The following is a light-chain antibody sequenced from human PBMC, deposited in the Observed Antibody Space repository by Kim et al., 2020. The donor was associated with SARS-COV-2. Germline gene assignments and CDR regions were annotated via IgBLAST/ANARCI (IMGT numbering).Light chain of an antibody. V-gene: IGKV3-20*01. CDR1: QSISTNS. J-gene: IGKJ4*01. Sequence: EVVLTQSPGTVALSPGERATLSCRASQSISTNSLAWHQQRRGQAPRLLIRGVSTRATGIPDRFLGSGSATDFTLTITRLEPEDFAVYYCHQYERSPHTFGGGTKVDIK. CDR3: HQYERSPHT. CDR2: GVS.